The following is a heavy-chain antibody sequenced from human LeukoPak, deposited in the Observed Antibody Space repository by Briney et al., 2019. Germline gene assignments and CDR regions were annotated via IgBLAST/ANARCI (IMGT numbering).Heavy chain of an antibody. V-gene: IGHV3-23*01. CDR1: GFTFSSYA. D-gene: IGHD3-22*01. CDR3: ARDYSGSFYYIPYYFAY. J-gene: IGHJ4*02. Sequence: GGSLRLSCAASGFTFSSYAMSWVRQAPGKGLEWGSVISGSGGSTYYADIVKGRFTMSRDNAKNSLYMQMNSLRAEDTAVYYCARDYSGSFYYIPYYFAYWGQGTLVTVSS. CDR2: ISGSGGST.